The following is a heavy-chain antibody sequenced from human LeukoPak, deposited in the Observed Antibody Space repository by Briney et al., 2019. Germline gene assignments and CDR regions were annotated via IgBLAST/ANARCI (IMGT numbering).Heavy chain of an antibody. CDR3: ARVGYSYVINDWSRTGLGAYPTKYYYHMDV. D-gene: IGHD5-18*01. CDR2: IHPSGST. J-gene: IGHJ6*03. V-gene: IGHV4-34*01. Sequence: PSETLSLTCTVYGGSFSDYYWGWIRQPPGKGLEWIGEIHPSGSTNYSLSLKSRVTISLDASKNQFSLKLSSVAAADTAVYFCARVGYSYVINDWSRTGLGAYPTKYYYHMDVWDKGTTVTVSS. CDR1: GGSFSDYY.